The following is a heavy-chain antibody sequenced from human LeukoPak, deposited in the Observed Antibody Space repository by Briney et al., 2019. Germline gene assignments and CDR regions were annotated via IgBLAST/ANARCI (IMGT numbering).Heavy chain of an antibody. J-gene: IGHJ4*02. CDR2: ISSSSSFI. CDR3: VGGYGWLPDY. Sequence: GGSLRLSCAASGFTFSSYSMNWVRQAPGKGLEWVSSISSSSSFIYYADSVKGRFTISRDNAKNSVYLQMNSLRVDDTAVYYCVGGYGWLPDYWGQGALVTVSS. V-gene: IGHV3-21*06. D-gene: IGHD6-19*01. CDR1: GFTFSSYS.